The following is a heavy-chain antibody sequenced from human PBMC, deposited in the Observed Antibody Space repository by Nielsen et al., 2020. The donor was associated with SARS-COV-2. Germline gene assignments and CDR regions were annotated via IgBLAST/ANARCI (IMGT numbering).Heavy chain of an antibody. J-gene: IGHJ6*02. Sequence: GESLKISCAASGFTFSSYSMNWVRQAPGKGLEWVSSISSSSSYIYYADSVKGRFTISRDNAKNSLYLQMNSLRAEDTAVYYCARSMVRGSVSGMDVWGQGTTVTVSS. CDR2: ISSSSSYI. CDR3: ARSMVRGSVSGMDV. CDR1: GFTFSSYS. D-gene: IGHD3-10*01. V-gene: IGHV3-21*01.